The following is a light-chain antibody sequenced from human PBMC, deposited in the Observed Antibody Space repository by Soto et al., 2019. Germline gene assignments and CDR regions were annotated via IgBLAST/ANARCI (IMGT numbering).Light chain of an antibody. CDR2: EVS. J-gene: IGLJ1*01. CDR1: SSDLGGYNY. Sequence: LTQPASVSASPGQSITISCTGTSSDLGGYNYVSWYQQNPGKAPKLMIYEVSNRPSGVSNRYSDSKSGNTASLTISGLQAEDEADYYCSSYTSSSTYVFGTGTKVTVL. CDR3: SSYTSSSTYV. V-gene: IGLV2-14*01.